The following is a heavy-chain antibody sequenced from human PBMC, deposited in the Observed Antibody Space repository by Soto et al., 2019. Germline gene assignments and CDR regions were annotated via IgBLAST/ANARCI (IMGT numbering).Heavy chain of an antibody. V-gene: IGHV4-59*04. CDR3: AKLAGYCSGNSCYGHYAMDV. J-gene: IGHJ6*02. D-gene: IGHD2-2*01. Sequence: TSETLSLTCTVSGGPLSGHYWTWLRQPPGKGLEWIGNINYSGSTYYNPSLQSRLTISVDTSNNQFSLTLSSVTAADTAVYYCAKLAGYCSGNSCYGHYAMDVWGQGTTVTVSS. CDR1: GGPLSGHY. CDR2: INYSGST.